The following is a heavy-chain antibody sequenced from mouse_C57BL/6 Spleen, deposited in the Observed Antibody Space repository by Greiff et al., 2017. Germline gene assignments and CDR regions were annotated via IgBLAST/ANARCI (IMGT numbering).Heavy chain of an antibody. CDR3: AREGGITTVVATGYFDY. J-gene: IGHJ2*01. CDR1: GYTFTSYW. CDR2: IDPSDSYT. V-gene: IGHV1-59*01. Sequence: QVQLKQPGAELVRPGTSVKLSCKASGYTFTSYWMHWVKQRPGQGLEWIGVIDPSDSYTNYNQKFKGKATLTVDTSSSTAYMQLSSLTSEDSAVYYCAREGGITTVVATGYFDYWGQGTTLTVSS. D-gene: IGHD1-1*01.